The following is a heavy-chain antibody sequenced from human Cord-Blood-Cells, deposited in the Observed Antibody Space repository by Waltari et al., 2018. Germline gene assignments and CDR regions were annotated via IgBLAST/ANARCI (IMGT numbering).Heavy chain of an antibody. D-gene: IGHD6-6*01. CDR2: MNPNSGNT. V-gene: IGHV1-8*03. Sequence: QVQLVQSGAEVKKPGASVKVSCKASGYTFTSFHINWVRQATGQGLEWLGWMNPNSGNTGYAQKFQGRVTITRNTSISTAYMELSSLRSEDTAVYYCARLTYSSSSTYYMDVWGKGTTVTVSS. J-gene: IGHJ6*03. CDR1: GYTFTSFH. CDR3: ARLTYSSSSTYYMDV.